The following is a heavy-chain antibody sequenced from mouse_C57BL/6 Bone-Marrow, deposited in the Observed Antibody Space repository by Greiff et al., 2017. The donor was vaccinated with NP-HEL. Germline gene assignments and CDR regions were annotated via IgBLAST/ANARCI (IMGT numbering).Heavy chain of an antibody. V-gene: IGHV1-81*01. J-gene: IGHJ2*01. CDR1: GYTFTSYG. CDR3: ARFDYLYYFDY. Sequence: VQLQESGAELARPGASVKLSCKASGYTFTSYGISWVKQRTGQGLEWIGEIYPRSGNTYYNEKFKGKATLTADKSSSTAYMELRSLTSEDSAVYFCARFDYLYYFDYWGQGTTLTVSS. CDR2: IYPRSGNT. D-gene: IGHD2-4*01.